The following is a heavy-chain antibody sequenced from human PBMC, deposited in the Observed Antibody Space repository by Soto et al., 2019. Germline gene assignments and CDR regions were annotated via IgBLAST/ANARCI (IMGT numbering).Heavy chain of an antibody. Sequence: QGQLVKSGAEVNRPGSSVKVSCKASGDTFTFYSINWVRQAPCLGLEWMGRINPILSMSNYAQRFQGRVTITAYKSPSTAYMELSSLRSEDTAIYYCASSYGSGYRAFDYWGQGALVTVSS. CDR1: GDTFTFYS. D-gene: IGHD3-10*01. CDR2: INPILSMS. V-gene: IGHV1-69*02. CDR3: ASSYGSGYRAFDY. J-gene: IGHJ4*02.